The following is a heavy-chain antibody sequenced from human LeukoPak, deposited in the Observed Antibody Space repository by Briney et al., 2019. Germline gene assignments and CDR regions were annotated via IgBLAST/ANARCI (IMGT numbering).Heavy chain of an antibody. CDR2: INHSEST. CDR1: GGSFSGYY. Sequence: SETLSLTCAVYGGSFSGYYWSWIRQPPGKGLEWIGEINHSESTNYNPSLKSRVTISVDTSKNQFSLKLSSVTAADTAVYYCARRYCSSTSCYYFDYWGQGTLVTVSS. D-gene: IGHD2-2*01. CDR3: ARRYCSSTSCYYFDY. V-gene: IGHV4-34*01. J-gene: IGHJ4*02.